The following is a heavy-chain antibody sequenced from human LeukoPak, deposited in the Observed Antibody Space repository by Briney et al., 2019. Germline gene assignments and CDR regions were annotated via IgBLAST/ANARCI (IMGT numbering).Heavy chain of an antibody. Sequence: NPGGSLRLSCAASGFTFSSYSMNWVRQAPGKGLDWVSSISSSSSSIYYADSVKGRFTISRDNAKNSLSLQMNSLRAEDTAVYYCARDRPSRRPGMVAEYWGQGTLVTVSS. D-gene: IGHD5-18*01. CDR3: ARDRPSRRPGMVAEY. CDR2: ISSSSSSI. V-gene: IGHV3-21*01. J-gene: IGHJ4*02. CDR1: GFTFSSYS.